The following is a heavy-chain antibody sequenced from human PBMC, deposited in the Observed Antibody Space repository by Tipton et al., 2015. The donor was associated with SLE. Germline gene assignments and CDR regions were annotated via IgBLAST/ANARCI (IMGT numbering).Heavy chain of an antibody. CDR2: IYHSGYSST. Sequence: TLSLTCTVSGDSISRYYWSWIRQPPGRGLEWIGYIYHSGYSSTNYNPSLKSRVTLSVDTSKNQCFLKLNSVTAADTAVYYCARRGVVSRFDPWGQGTLVTVSS. V-gene: IGHV4-59*08. CDR3: ARRGVVSRFDP. D-gene: IGHD2-8*02. J-gene: IGHJ5*02. CDR1: GDSISRYY.